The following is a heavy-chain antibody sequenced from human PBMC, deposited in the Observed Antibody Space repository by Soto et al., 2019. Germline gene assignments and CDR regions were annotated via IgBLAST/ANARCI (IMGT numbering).Heavy chain of an antibody. CDR3: ARVTGP. J-gene: IGHJ5*02. V-gene: IGHV4-30-2*01. D-gene: IGHD2-8*02. CDR2: IYHSGST. CDR1: DGSISRAGNS. Sequence: SETLSLTSAVYDGSISRAGNSWSWIRQPPGKGLELIGYIYHSGSTYYNPSLKSRVTISVDRSKNQFSLKLSSVTAADTAVYYCARVTGPWGQGTLVTVSS.